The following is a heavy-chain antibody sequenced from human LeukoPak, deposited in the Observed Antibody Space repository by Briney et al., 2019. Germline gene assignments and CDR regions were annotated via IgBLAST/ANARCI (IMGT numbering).Heavy chain of an antibody. D-gene: IGHD6-13*01. Sequence: GGSLRLSCAASGFTFSAYGMHWVRQAPGKGLEWVAVIWSDGSDKYYADSVKGRFTVSRDTSKNTLYLQVNSLRAGDTAVYYCARGRGGSSNWYYYFDYWGQGTLVTVSS. CDR2: IWSDGSDK. CDR1: GFTFSAYG. J-gene: IGHJ4*02. V-gene: IGHV3-33*01. CDR3: ARGRGGSSNWYYYFDY.